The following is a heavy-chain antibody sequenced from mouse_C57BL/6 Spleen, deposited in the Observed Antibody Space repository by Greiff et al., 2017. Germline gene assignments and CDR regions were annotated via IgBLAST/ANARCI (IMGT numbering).Heavy chain of an antibody. V-gene: IGHV1-9*01. CDR3: ARRDDYDKGNAMDY. D-gene: IGHD2-4*01. CDR2: ILPGSGST. Sequence: VQLQQSGAELMKPGASVKLSCKATGYTFTGYWIEWVKQRPGHGLEWIGEILPGSGSTNYKEKFKGKATFTADTSSNTAYMQLSSLTTEDSAIYYCARRDDYDKGNAMDYWGQGTSVTVSS. J-gene: IGHJ4*01. CDR1: GYTFTGYW.